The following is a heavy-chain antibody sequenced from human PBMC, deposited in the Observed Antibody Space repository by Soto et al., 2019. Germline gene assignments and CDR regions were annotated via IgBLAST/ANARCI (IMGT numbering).Heavy chain of an antibody. D-gene: IGHD3-10*01. J-gene: IGHJ4*02. V-gene: IGHV1-2*02. CDR1: GYIFTDNY. Sequence: QVQLVQSGAEVKKPGASVKVSCKASGYIFTDNYLHWVRQAPGQGLEWMGWINPNIGGTNYAQKFQGRVTMTMDTYISTGYMELSSLKSDDPALYYCTSGGGGYFDYWGRGTLVTVSS. CDR2: INPNIGGT. CDR3: TSGGGGYFDY.